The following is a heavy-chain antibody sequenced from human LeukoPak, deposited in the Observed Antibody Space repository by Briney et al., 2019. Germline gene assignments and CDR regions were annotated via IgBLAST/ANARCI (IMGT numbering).Heavy chain of an antibody. J-gene: IGHJ4*02. CDR1: GFTFSSYG. CDR3: AKLGTGSISSSSGFDY. CDR2: ISYDGSNK. Sequence: PGRSLRLSCAASGFTFSSYGMHWVRQAPGKGLEWVAVISYDGSNKYYADSVKGRFTISRDNSKNTLYLQMNSLRAEDTAVYYCAKLGTGSISSSSGFDYWGQGTLVTVSS. V-gene: IGHV3-30*18. D-gene: IGHD6-6*01.